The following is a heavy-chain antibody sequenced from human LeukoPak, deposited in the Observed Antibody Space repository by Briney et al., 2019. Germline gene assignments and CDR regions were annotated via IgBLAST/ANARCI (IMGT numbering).Heavy chain of an antibody. CDR3: ARDQVIRRGVDV. CDR2: IWYDGSER. D-gene: IGHD3-16*02. J-gene: IGHJ6*02. CDR1: GFTFSSYF. Sequence: GGSLRLSCVASGFTFSSYFMHWVRQAPGKGLEYVAVIWYDGSERYYADSVKGRLSISRDNSKNTLYLQMTSLRADDTAVYYCARDQVIRRGVDVWGQGTTVIVSS. V-gene: IGHV3-33*01.